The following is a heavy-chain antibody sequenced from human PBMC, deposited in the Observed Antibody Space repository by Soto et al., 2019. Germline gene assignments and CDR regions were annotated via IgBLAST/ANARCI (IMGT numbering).Heavy chain of an antibody. V-gene: IGHV3-74*01. CDR2: INSDGTTT. CDR1: GFTFSNTW. J-gene: IGHJ6*02. Sequence: PSETLRLACAASGFTFSNTWMHWVRQAPGKGLLCVSHINSDGTTTTYADSVKGRFTISRDNAKNTVHLQMNSLRAEDTAVYYCATDGSYAQHVWGQGTTVTVYS. D-gene: IGHD2-2*01. CDR3: ATDGSYAQHV.